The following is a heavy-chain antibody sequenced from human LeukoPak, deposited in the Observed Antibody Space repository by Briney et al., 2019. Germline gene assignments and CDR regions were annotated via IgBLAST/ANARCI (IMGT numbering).Heavy chain of an antibody. CDR1: YSMSSSFS. D-gene: IGHD2-21*01. CDR3: ARERVLRWFYY. J-gene: IGHJ4*02. CDR2: IYDGGNT. Sequence: PSETLSLTCTVSYSMSSSFSWGWIRQPPGKGLEWIGSIYDGGNTYYNPSLKSRVTMSVDTSKNQFSLKLSSVTAADSAVDYCARERVLRWFYYWGQGTLVTVSS. V-gene: IGHV4-38-2*02.